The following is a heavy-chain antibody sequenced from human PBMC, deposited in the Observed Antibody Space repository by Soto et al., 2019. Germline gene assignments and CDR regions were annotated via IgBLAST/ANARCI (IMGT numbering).Heavy chain of an antibody. CDR1: GGSISSGGYY. J-gene: IGHJ6*02. D-gene: IGHD4-17*01. CDR3: ARDPPPYGDYFHGMDV. V-gene: IGHV4-31*03. Sequence: SETLSLTCTVSGGSISSGGYYWSWIRQHPGKGLEWFGYIYYSGRNYYNPSLKSRVTISVDTSKNQFSLKLSSVTAADTAVYYCARDPPPYGDYFHGMDVWGQGTTVTVSS. CDR2: IYYSGRN.